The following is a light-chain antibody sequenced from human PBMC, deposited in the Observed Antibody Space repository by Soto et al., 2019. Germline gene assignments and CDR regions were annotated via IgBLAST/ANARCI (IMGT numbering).Light chain of an antibody. V-gene: IGLV2-14*02. CDR3: SSFTSSTTYV. CDR2: DVS. CDR1: SSDVGSHDL. Sequence: QSALTQPASVSGSPGQSIAISCTGTSSDVGSHDLVSWYQQRPGKVPKLIIYDVSSRPSGVSNRFSGSKSGNTASLTISGLQAEDEADYYCSSFTSSTTYVFGTGTKVTVL. J-gene: IGLJ1*01.